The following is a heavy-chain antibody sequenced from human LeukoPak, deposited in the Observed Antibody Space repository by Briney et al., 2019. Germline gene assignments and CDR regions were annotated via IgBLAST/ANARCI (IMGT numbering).Heavy chain of an antibody. CDR2: IIPIFGTA. CDR1: GGTFSSYA. D-gene: IGHD3-22*01. CDR3: ADSSSASYYYYGMDV. Sequence: SVTVSFKASGGTFSSYAISWVRQAPGQGLEWMGGIIPIFGTANYAQKFQGRVTITADESTSTAYMELSSLRSEDTAVNYCADSSSASYYYYGMDVWGQGTTVTVSS. J-gene: IGHJ6*02. V-gene: IGHV1-69*13.